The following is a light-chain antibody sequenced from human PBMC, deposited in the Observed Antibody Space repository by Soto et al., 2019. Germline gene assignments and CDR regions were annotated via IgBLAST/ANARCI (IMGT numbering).Light chain of an antibody. CDR3: SSFTTRFTFV. Sequence: QSALTQPASVSGSPGQSVAISCTGTRSDVGAYNYVSWYQQHPGKAPKLMISEVTNRPSGVSDRFSGAKSGNTASLTISGRQAADEAAYYCSSFTTRFTFVFGTGTKLTVL. V-gene: IGLV2-14*01. CDR1: RSDVGAYNY. CDR2: EVT. J-gene: IGLJ1*01.